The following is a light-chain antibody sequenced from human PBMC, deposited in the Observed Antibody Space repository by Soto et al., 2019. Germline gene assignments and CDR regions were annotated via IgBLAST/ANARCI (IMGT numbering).Light chain of an antibody. CDR1: QSLLYSNGYNY. J-gene: IGKJ1*01. CDR2: LGS. CDR3: MQALQMRT. V-gene: IGKV2-28*01. Sequence: DIVMTQSPLSLPVTPGEPASISCRSSQSLLYSNGYNYLDWYLQKPGQSPQLLIYLGSNRASGVPDRFSGSGSGTDFTLKISRVEAGDVGVYYCMQALQMRTFGQGTKVEIK.